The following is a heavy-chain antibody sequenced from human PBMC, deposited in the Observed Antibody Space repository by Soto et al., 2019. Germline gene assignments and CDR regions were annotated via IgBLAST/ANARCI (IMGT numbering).Heavy chain of an antibody. V-gene: IGHV1-3*01. Sequence: ASVKVSCKASGYTFTHYAMHWVRQAPGQRLEWMGSISAGNGNTKYSQKFQGRVTITRDTSASTAYMELSSLRSEDTAVYYCARDDTAMVIFDYWGQGTLVTVSS. CDR2: ISAGNGNT. J-gene: IGHJ4*02. CDR3: ARDDTAMVIFDY. D-gene: IGHD5-18*01. CDR1: GYTFTHYA.